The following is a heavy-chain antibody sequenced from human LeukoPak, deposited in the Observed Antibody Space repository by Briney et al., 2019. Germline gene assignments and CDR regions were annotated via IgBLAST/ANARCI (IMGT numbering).Heavy chain of an antibody. CDR1: GGSISSYY. CDR2: IYYSGST. Sequence: SETLSLTCTVSGGSISSYYWSWIRQPPGKGLERIGYIYYSGSTNYNPSLKSRVTISVDTSKNQFSLKLSSVTAADTAVYYCARDSGGSWRRGREYYYYYGMDVWGQGTTVTVSS. D-gene: IGHD2-15*01. J-gene: IGHJ6*02. CDR3: ARDSGGSWRRGREYYYYYGMDV. V-gene: IGHV4-59*01.